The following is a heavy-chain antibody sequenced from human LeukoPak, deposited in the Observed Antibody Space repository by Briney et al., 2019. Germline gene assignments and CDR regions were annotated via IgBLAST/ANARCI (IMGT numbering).Heavy chain of an antibody. CDR3: ARTEYSSSSGPYETDAFDI. D-gene: IGHD6-6*01. CDR1: GFTFSSYS. Sequence: GGSLRLSCAASGFTFSSYSMNWVRQAPGKGLEWVSSISSSSSYIYYADSVKGRFTISRDNAKNSLYLQMNSLRAEDTAVYYCARTEYSSSSGPYETDAFDIWGQGTMVTVSS. V-gene: IGHV3-21*01. CDR2: ISSSSSYI. J-gene: IGHJ3*02.